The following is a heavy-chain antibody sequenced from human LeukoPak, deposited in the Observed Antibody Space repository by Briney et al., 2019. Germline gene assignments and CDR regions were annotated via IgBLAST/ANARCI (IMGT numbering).Heavy chain of an antibody. D-gene: IGHD5-12*01. CDR3: ARVRGDVASIWLDY. J-gene: IGHJ4*02. CDR2: FYPGDSDT. Sequence: GESLKISCKGSGYSFTSYWIGWVRQMPGKGLEWMGIFYPGDSDTRYSPSFQGQVTMSGDKSISTAYLQVSSLKASDTAMYYCARVRGDVASIWLDYWGQGTLVTVSS. CDR1: GYSFTSYW. V-gene: IGHV5-51*01.